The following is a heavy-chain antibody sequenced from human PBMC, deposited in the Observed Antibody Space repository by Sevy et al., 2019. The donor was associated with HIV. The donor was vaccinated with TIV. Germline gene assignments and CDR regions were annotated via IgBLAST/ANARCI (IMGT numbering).Heavy chain of an antibody. D-gene: IGHD4-17*01. CDR1: GYSISSGYY. V-gene: IGHV4-38-2*02. J-gene: IGHJ4*02. CDR2: IYHSGST. Sequence: SETLSLTCAVSGYSISSGYYWGWIRQPPGKGLEWIGSIYHSGSTYYNPSLKSRVTISVDTSKNQFSLKMSSVTAADTAVYYCARDFRMTTVTTIFDNWGKGTLVTVSS. CDR3: ARDFRMTTVTTIFDN.